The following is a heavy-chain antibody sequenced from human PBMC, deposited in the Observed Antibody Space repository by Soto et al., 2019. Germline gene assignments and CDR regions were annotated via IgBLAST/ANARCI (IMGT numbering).Heavy chain of an antibody. CDR3: AKDRGRGGYYDSSGYYDY. V-gene: IGHV3-23*01. CDR1: GFTFSSYA. Sequence: EVQLLESGGGLVQPGGSLRLSCAASGFTFSSYAMSWVRQAPGKGLEWVSAISGSGGSTYYADSVKGRFTISRDNSKNTLYLPMNSLRAEDTAVYYCAKDRGRGGYYDSSGYYDYWGQGTLVTVSS. CDR2: ISGSGGST. D-gene: IGHD3-22*01. J-gene: IGHJ4*02.